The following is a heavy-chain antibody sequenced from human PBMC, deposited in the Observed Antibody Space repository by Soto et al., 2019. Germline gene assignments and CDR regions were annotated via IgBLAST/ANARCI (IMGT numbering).Heavy chain of an antibody. Sequence: EVELLESGGGLVQPGGSLTLSCATSGFTFSSYAMVWVRQAAEKGLEWVASISNNGDTAYYTDSVKGRFTISRGNSENSLYLQMSWLRADDTALYFCAKSRVFIGAIVTLLDSWRQGTQVTVSS. D-gene: IGHD3-16*02. V-gene: IGHV3-23*01. J-gene: IGHJ4*02. CDR2: ISNNGDTA. CDR3: AKSRVFIGAIVTLLDS. CDR1: GFTFSSYA.